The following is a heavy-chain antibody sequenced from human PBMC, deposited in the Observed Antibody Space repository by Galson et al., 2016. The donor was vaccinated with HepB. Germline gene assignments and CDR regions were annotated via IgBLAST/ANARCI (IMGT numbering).Heavy chain of an antibody. CDR1: GHTLTELA. J-gene: IGHJ2*01. CDR2: FDLEDGET. Sequence: SVKVSCKVSGHTLTELAIHWVRQPPGKGLEWMGGFDLEDGETIYAQKLQGRVTMTEDTSTDTAYMELRSLRSEDTAVYYCATPSCSGGSCYPVNSYYYFDLWGRGTLVTASS. V-gene: IGHV1-24*01. D-gene: IGHD2-15*01. CDR3: ATPSCSGGSCYPVNSYYYFDL.